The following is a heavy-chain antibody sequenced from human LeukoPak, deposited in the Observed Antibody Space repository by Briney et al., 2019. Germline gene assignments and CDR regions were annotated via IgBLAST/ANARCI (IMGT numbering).Heavy chain of an antibody. Sequence: GGSLRLSCAASGFTFSSYSMNWVRQAPGKGLEWVSYISSSSSTIYYAGSVKGRFTISRDNAKNSLYLQMNSLRAEDTAVYYCAREVPAEMGSCYLWRSRFDYWGQGTLVTVSS. CDR3: AREVPAEMGSCYLWRSRFDY. CDR2: ISSSSSTI. V-gene: IGHV3-48*01. J-gene: IGHJ4*02. CDR1: GFTFSSYS. D-gene: IGHD2-15*01.